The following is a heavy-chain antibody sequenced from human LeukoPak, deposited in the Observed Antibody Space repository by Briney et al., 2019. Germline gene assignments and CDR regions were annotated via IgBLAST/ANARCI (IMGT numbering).Heavy chain of an antibody. J-gene: IGHJ4*02. V-gene: IGHV3-7*03. CDR3: ATPLDYYDSSGYHQGGD. CDR2: IKEDGSKK. D-gene: IGHD3-22*01. Sequence: GGSLRLSCAASGFTFSNYWMTWVRQAPGKGLEWVANIKEDGSKKNYVVSVKGRFTISRDNAKNSLYLQMNSLRAEDTVVYYCATPLDYYDSSGYHQGGDWGQGTLVTVSS. CDR1: GFTFSNYW.